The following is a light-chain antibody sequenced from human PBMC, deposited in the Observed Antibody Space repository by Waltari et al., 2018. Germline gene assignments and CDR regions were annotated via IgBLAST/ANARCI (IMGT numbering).Light chain of an antibody. V-gene: IGKV2-28*01. CDR1: QSLLHSIGYNY. CDR2: LGS. J-gene: IGKJ4*01. Sequence: DIVMTQSPLSLPVTPGEPASISCRSSQSLLHSIGYNYLDWYLQKPGQSPKLLVYLGSSRAAGGPDRFSGSVSGTDFTLKISRVEAEDVGVYYCMQALQTPLTFGGGTKVEIK. CDR3: MQALQTPLT.